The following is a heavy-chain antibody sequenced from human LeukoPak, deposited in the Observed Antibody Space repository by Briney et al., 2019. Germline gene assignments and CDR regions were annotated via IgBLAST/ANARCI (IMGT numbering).Heavy chain of an antibody. V-gene: IGHV1-69*13. D-gene: IGHD3-10*01. CDR1: GGTFSSYA. Sequence: ASVKVSCKASGGTFSSYAISWVRQAPGQGLEWMGGIIPIFGTANYAQKFQGRVTITADEPTSTAYMELSSLRSEDTAVYYCARARITMVRGVYLGGYFDYWGQGTLVTVSS. CDR3: ARARITMVRGVYLGGYFDY. J-gene: IGHJ4*02. CDR2: IIPIFGTA.